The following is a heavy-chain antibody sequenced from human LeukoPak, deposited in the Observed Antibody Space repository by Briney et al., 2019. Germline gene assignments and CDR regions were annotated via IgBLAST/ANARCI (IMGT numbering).Heavy chain of an antibody. Sequence: SVKVSCKASGGTFSSYAISWVRQAPGQGLEWMGGIIPIFGTANYAQKFQGRVTITADESTSTAYMELSSLRSEDTAVYYCARDLGAGYCSSTSCDRFDYWGQGTLVTVSS. V-gene: IGHV1-69*01. D-gene: IGHD2-2*01. CDR2: IIPIFGTA. J-gene: IGHJ4*02. CDR1: GGTFSSYA. CDR3: ARDLGAGYCSSTSCDRFDY.